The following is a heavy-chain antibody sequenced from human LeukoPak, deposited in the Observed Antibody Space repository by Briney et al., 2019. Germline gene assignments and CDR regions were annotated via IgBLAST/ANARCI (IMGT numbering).Heavy chain of an antibody. Sequence: SETLSLTCTVSGGSISSYYWSWIRQPPGKGLEWIGYIYYSGSTNYNPSLKSGVTISVDTSKNQFSLKLSSVTAADTAVYYCARGYSGYDYYYYYYMDVWGKGTTVTVSS. CDR1: GGSISSYY. CDR2: IYYSGST. D-gene: IGHD5-12*01. J-gene: IGHJ6*03. V-gene: IGHV4-59*01. CDR3: ARGYSGYDYYYYYYMDV.